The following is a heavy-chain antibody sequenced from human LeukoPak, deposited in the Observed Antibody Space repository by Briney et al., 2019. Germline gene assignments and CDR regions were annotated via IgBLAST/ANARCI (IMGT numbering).Heavy chain of an antibody. V-gene: IGHV1-46*01. J-gene: IGHJ4*02. Sequence: ASVKVSCKASGYTFTSYYMHWVRQAPGQGLEWMGIINPSGGSTGYAQKFQGRVTMTRDTSTSTVYMELSSLRSEDTAVYYCAREETQDIVATIHYFDYWGQGTLVTVSS. CDR3: AREETQDIVATIHYFDY. D-gene: IGHD5-12*01. CDR1: GYTFTSYY. CDR2: INPSGGST.